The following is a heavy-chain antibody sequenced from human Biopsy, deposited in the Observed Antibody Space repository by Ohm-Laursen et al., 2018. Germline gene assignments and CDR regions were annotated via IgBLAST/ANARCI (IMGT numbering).Heavy chain of an antibody. J-gene: IGHJ4*02. CDR1: DGSISNIINY. V-gene: IGHV4-39*01. D-gene: IGHD3-10*01. CDR3: ARHSFGSGRDF. CDR2: IYHTGIP. Sequence: TLSLTCTVTDGSISNIINYWGWIRQPLGKGLEWLGSIYHTGIPDFNPSLKSRFPISVDTSNNQFSLKLSSLTAADTAVYYCARHSFGSGRDFWGQGTLVTVSS.